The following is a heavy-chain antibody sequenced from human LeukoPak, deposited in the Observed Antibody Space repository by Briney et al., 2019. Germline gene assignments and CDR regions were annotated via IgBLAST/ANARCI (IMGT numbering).Heavy chain of an antibody. J-gene: IGHJ3*02. CDR3: ARGGSRGGAFDI. CDR1: GGSISSYY. D-gene: IGHD1-26*01. Sequence: IPSETLSLTCTVSGGSISSYYWSWIRQPPGKGLEWIGEINHSGSTNYNPSLKSRVTISVDTSKNQFSLKLSSVTAADTAVYYCARGGSRGGAFDIWGQGTMVTVSS. CDR2: INHSGST. V-gene: IGHV4-34*01.